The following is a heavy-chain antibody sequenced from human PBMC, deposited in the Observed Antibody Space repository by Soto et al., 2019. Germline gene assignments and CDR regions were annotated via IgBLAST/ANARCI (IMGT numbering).Heavy chain of an antibody. CDR1: GGSISGSSYY. D-gene: IGHD6-19*01. CDR3: ASGGEGSIAVAG. Sequence: SETLSLTCTVSGGSISGSSYYWGWIRQPPGKGLEWIGAIYYTGRTYYKPSLKSRVTLSADTSKNQFSMKLNSVSAADTAVYYCASGGEGSIAVAGWGQGTLVTVSS. CDR2: IYYTGRT. J-gene: IGHJ4*02. V-gene: IGHV4-39*01.